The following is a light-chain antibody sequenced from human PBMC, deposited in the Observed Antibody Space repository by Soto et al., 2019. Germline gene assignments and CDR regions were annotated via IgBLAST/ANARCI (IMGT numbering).Light chain of an antibody. CDR1: SSNIVSNT. V-gene: IGLV1-44*01. CDR2: SNN. CDR3: AAWDDSLNGPV. Sequence: QSVLTQPPSASVTPGQRVTISCSGSSSNIVSNTVTWYQQLPGTAPQVIIYSNNQRPSGVPDRFSGSKSGTSASLAISGLQSEDEADYYCAAWDDSLNGPVFGGGTKLTVL. J-gene: IGLJ2*01.